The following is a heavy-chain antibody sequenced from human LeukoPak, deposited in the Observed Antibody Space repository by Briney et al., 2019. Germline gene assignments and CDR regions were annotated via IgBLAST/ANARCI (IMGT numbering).Heavy chain of an antibody. CDR2: IYSGGST. Sequence: GSLRLSCAASAITFRTYWMSWVRQAPGKGLEWVSVIYSGGSTYYADSVKGRFTISRDNAKNSLYLQMNSLRAEDTALYYCATYYDILTGHHWGQGTLVTVSS. CDR1: AITFRTYW. CDR3: ATYYDILTGHH. J-gene: IGHJ5*02. D-gene: IGHD3-9*01. V-gene: IGHV3-53*05.